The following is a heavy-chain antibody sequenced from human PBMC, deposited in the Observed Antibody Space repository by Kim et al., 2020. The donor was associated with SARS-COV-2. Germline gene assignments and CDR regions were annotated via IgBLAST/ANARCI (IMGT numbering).Heavy chain of an antibody. J-gene: IGHJ3*02. CDR1: GGTFSSYA. D-gene: IGHD2-2*01. CDR3: ARGLKAAMGAFDI. CDR2: IIPIFGTA. V-gene: IGHV1-69*13. Sequence: SVKVSCKASGGTFSSYAISWVRQAPGQGLEWMGGIIPIFGTANYAQKFQGRVTITADESTSTAYMELSSLRSEDKAVYYCARGLKAAMGAFDIWGQGTMVTASS.